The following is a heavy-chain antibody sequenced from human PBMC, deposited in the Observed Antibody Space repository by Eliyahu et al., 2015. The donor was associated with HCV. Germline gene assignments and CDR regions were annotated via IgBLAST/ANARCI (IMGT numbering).Heavy chain of an antibody. CDR2: ISYDGSRK. CDR1: GFTFTNYG. J-gene: IGHJ6*03. CDR3: AKNGGIFAFSYSYYMDV. V-gene: IGHV3-30*18. D-gene: IGHD3-3*02. Sequence: QVQLVESGGGVVQPGRSLRLSCAASGFTFTNYGMYWVRQAPGKGLEWVAVISYDGSRKDYADSVQGRFSISRDNSKNTLYLQMNSLRPEDTAVYYCAKNGGIFAFSYSYYMDVWGKGTTVAVSS.